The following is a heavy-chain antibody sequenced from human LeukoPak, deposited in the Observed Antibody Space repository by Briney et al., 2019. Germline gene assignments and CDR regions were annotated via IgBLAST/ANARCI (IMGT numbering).Heavy chain of an antibody. CDR3: ARDVGYSYGLYYYYYMDV. J-gene: IGHJ6*03. Sequence: SETLSLTCIVSGGSISTNTYYWGWIRLPPGKGLEWIGRIYTSGSTNYNPSLKSRVTMSVDTSKNQFSLKLSSVTAADTAVYYCARDVGYSYGLYYYYYMDVWGKGTTVTVAS. CDR2: IYTSGST. V-gene: IGHV4-39*07. CDR1: GGSISTNTYY. D-gene: IGHD5-18*01.